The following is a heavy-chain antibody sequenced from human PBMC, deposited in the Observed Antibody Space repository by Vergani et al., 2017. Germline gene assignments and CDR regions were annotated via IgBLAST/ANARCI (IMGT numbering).Heavy chain of an antibody. J-gene: IGHJ4*02. CDR2: IRYDESNK. CDR3: ARPMHGYNYYFDY. Sequence: QVQLVESGGGVVQPGGSLRLSCAASGFTFSNYGMHWVRQAPGKGLEWVAFIRYDESNKYYADSVKGRFTISRDNSKNTLYLQMNSLRAEDTAVYYCARPMHGYNYYFDYRGQGTLVTVSS. V-gene: IGHV3-30*02. D-gene: IGHD5-24*01. CDR1: GFTFSNYG.